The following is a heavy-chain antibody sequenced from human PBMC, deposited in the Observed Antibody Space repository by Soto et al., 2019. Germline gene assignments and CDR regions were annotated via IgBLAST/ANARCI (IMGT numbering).Heavy chain of an antibody. CDR3: ARGNPFNYAGLDV. CDR1: GYTFSDFD. D-gene: IGHD3-16*01. V-gene: IGHV1-8*01. CDR2: MNAKSGDT. J-gene: IGHJ6*02. Sequence: QAHLEQSGAELKRPGASVKVSCKASGYTFSDFDINWLRQASGQGPEWMGWMNAKSGDTFFPQRCQGKFNMTWDTSLSTAYMEVGSLTSDDTAIYYCARGNPFNYAGLDVWGQGTTVAVSS.